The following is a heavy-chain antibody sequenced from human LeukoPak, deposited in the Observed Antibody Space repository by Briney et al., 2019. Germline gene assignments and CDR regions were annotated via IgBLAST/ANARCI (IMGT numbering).Heavy chain of an antibody. J-gene: IGHJ4*02. CDR2: ISYDGSNK. CDR3: ARENYDYVWGSYRYTGLGY. V-gene: IGHV3-30-3*01. CDR1: GFTFSSYA. D-gene: IGHD3-16*02. Sequence: GGSLRLSCAASGFTFSSYAMHWVRQAPGKGLEWVAVISYDGSNKYYADSVKGRFTISRDNSKNTLYLQMNSLRAEDTAVYYCARENYDYVWGSYRYTGLGYWGQGTLVTVS.